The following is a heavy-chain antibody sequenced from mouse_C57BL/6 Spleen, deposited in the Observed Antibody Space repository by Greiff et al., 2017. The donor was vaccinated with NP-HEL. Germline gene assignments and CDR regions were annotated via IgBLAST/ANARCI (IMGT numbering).Heavy chain of an antibody. Sequence: VQLQQSGAELAKPGASVKLSCKASGYTFTSYWMHWVKQRPGQGLEWIGYINPSSGYTKYNQKFKDKATLTADKSYSTAYMQLSSLTYEDSAVYYCARSALAYWGQGTTLTVSS. CDR1: GYTFTSYW. CDR3: ARSALAY. CDR2: INPSSGYT. J-gene: IGHJ2*01. V-gene: IGHV1-7*01.